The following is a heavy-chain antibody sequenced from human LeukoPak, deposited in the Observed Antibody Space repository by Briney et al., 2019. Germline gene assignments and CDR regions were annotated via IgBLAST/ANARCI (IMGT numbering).Heavy chain of an antibody. CDR1: GGSFSGYY. V-gene: IGHV4-34*01. Sequence: SETLSLTCAVSGGSFSGYYWSWIRQPPGKGLEWIGEINHSGSTNYNPSPKSRVSISVDTSKNQFFLKLSSVTAADTAVYYCARASGGDYGSGSYCKTFDYWGQGTLVTVSS. D-gene: IGHD3-10*01. J-gene: IGHJ4*02. CDR3: ARASGGDYGSGSYCKTFDY. CDR2: INHSGST.